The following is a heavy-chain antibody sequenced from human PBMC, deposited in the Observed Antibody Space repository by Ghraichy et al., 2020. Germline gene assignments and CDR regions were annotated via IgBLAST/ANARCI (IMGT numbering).Heavy chain of an antibody. D-gene: IGHD1-14*01. V-gene: IGHV3-23*01. CDR3: AEASIPHNHREGADY. CDR2: ITGSGGST. CDR1: GFTFSTYA. J-gene: IGHJ4*02. Sequence: GESLNISCVASGFTFSTYAVSWVRQAPGKGLEWVSTITGSGGSTYYADSVKGRFTISRDNSKNTLYLQMNSLRAEDTAVYYCAEASIPHNHREGADYWGQGTLVTVSS.